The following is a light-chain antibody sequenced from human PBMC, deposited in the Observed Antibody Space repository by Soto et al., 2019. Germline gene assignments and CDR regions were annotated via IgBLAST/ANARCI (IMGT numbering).Light chain of an antibody. Sequence: DIVITPSPNSLAVSLGERATRSCRASQSVSSIYLAWYQQTPGQTPRLLIYAASSRATGIPDRFSGSGSGTDFSLTISRLEAEDFAVYYCQQYGSSPRTFGQGTKV. V-gene: IGKV3-20*01. CDR1: QSVSSIY. J-gene: IGKJ1*01. CDR2: AAS. CDR3: QQYGSSPRT.